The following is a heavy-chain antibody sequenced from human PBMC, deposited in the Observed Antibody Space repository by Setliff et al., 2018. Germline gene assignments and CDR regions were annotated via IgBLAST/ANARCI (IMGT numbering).Heavy chain of an antibody. CDR1: GGSISSGGYY. V-gene: IGHV4-31*03. D-gene: IGHD2-2*01. J-gene: IGHJ3*02. CDR3: ARALGYCSRTSCYADAFDI. Sequence: NPSETLSLTCTVSGGSISSGGYYWSWIRQHPGKGLEWIGYIYYSGSTYYNPSLKSRVTISVDTSKNQFSLKLSSVTAADTAVYYCARALGYCSRTSCYADAFDIWGQGTMVAVSS. CDR2: IYYSGST.